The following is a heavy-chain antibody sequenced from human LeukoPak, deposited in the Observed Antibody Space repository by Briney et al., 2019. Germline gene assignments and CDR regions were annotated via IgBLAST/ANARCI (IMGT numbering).Heavy chain of an antibody. V-gene: IGHV3-23*01. J-gene: IGHJ4*02. CDR1: GFTFSSYA. CDR2: ISGSGGST. CDR3: AKVKTYYDFWSGYLD. D-gene: IGHD3-3*01. Sequence: PGGSLRLSCAASGFTFSSYAMSWVRQAPGKGLEWVSAISGSGGSTYYADSVKGRFTISRGNSKNTLYLQMNSLRAEDTAVYYCAKVKTYYDFWSGYLDWGQGTLVTVSS.